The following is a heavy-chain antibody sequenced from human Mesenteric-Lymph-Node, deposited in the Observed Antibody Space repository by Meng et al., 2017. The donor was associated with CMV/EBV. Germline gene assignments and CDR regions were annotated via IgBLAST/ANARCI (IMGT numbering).Heavy chain of an antibody. CDR2: VHYTGST. J-gene: IGHJ5*02. Sequence: QLSVSESGPGLVKPSETLSLTCTVSGDSISSFYYWGWVRQPPGRGLEWIGSVHYTGSTYYSPSLKSRVTVSVDTSKNQFSLRLTSVTAADTAVYYCARPFPSWQSPRLDPFGAWGQGTLVTVSS. CDR1: GDSISSFYY. V-gene: IGHV4-39*01. CDR3: ARPFPSWQSPRLDPFGA. D-gene: IGHD6-19*01.